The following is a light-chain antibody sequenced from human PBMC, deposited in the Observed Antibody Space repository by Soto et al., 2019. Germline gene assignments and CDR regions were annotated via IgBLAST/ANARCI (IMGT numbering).Light chain of an antibody. V-gene: IGKV1-5*03. J-gene: IGKJ1*01. CDR3: QQYNTYWT. Sequence: DIQMTQSPSTLSASVGDSVTITCRATQSISNWLAWYQQKPGRAPKLLIYKASSLESGVPSRFSGSGSGTDFTLTISSLQPDDFATYYCQQYNTYWTFGQGTTLEIK. CDR2: KAS. CDR1: QSISNW.